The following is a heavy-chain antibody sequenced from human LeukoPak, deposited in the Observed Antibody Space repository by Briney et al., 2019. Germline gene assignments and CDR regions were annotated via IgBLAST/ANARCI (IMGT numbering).Heavy chain of an antibody. J-gene: IGHJ1*01. CDR2: IYYSGST. V-gene: IGHV4-59*08. CDR3: ARVAAGIGFFQH. Sequence: SETLSLTCIVSGGSINSYYWNWIRQPPGKGLEWIGYIYYSGSTNYNPSLKSRVTISVDTSKNQLSLKLSSVTAADTAVYYCARVAAGIGFFQHWGQGTLVTVSS. CDR1: GGSINSYY. D-gene: IGHD6-13*01.